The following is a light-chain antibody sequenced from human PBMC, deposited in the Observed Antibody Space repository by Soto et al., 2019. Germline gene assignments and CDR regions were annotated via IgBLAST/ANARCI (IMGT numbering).Light chain of an antibody. J-gene: IGLJ1*01. CDR2: EVS. CDR3: SSYRGGSALGV. V-gene: IGLV2-14*01. Sequence: QSALTQPASVSGSPGQSITISCTGNSSDIGGYNYVSWYQQHPGKAPKLMIFEVSNRPSGVSNRFSGSKSGNTASLTISGLQAEDEADYYCSSYRGGSALGVFGTGTKLTVL. CDR1: SSDIGGYNY.